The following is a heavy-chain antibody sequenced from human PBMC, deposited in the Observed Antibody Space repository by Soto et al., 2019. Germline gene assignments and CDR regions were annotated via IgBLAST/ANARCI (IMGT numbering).Heavy chain of an antibody. CDR2: INHSGST. Sequence: SETLSLTCAVYGGSFSGYYWSWIRQPPGRGLEWIGEINHSGSTNYNPSLKSRVTISVDTSKNQFSLKLSSVTAADTAVYYCARSGSSSPFGPWGQGTLVTVSS. CDR1: GGSFSGYY. D-gene: IGHD6-13*01. CDR3: ARSGSSSPFGP. J-gene: IGHJ5*02. V-gene: IGHV4-34*01.